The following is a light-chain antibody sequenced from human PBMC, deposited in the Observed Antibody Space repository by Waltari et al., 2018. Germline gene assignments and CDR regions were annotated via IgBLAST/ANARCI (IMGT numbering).Light chain of an antibody. J-gene: IGKJ2*01. CDR3: QQYDSYSYT. CDR2: KAS. V-gene: IGKV1-5*03. CDR1: QSINKW. Sequence: DIQMTPSPSTLSAAVSDTVTITGRASQSINKWLAWYQQKPGKAPKLLIYKASSLESGVPSRFSGSGSGTEFTLTISSLQPDDFATYYCQQYDSYSYTFGQGTRLEIK.